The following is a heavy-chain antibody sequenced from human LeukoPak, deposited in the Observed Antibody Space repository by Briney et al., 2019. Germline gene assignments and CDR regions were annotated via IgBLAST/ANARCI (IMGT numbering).Heavy chain of an antibody. V-gene: IGHV5-51*01. CDR2: IYPGDSET. J-gene: IGHJ4*02. CDR1: GYSFTSYW. CDR3: AREAYGSGSPLDY. Sequence: GESLKISCKGSGYSFTSYWIGWVRQMPGKGREWMGIIYPGDSETRYSPSFQGQVTISADKSISTAYLQWSSLKASDTAMYYCAREAYGSGSPLDYWGQGTLVTVSS. D-gene: IGHD3-10*01.